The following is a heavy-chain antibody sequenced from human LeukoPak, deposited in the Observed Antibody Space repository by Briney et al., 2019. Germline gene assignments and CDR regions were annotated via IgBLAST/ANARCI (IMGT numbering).Heavy chain of an antibody. V-gene: IGHV2-70*01. CDR3: ARSLNDYGDFDY. CDR1: GFSLSTSGMC. Sequence: ESGPALVKPTQTLTLTCTFSGFSLSTSGMCVSWIRQPPGKALEWLALIDWDDDKYYSTSLKTRLTISKDTSKNQVVLTMANMDPVDTATYYCARSLNDYGDFDYWGQGTLVTVSS. J-gene: IGHJ4*02. D-gene: IGHD4-17*01. CDR2: IDWDDDK.